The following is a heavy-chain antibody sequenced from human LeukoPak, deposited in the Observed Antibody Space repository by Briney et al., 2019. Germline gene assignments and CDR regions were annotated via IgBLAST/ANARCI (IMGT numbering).Heavy chain of an antibody. CDR1: GFTFSSYG. Sequence: AGGSLRLSCAASGFTFSSYGMNWVRQAPGKGLEWVSYISTSSNRIDYADSVKGRFTMSRDNAKNLLYLQMNSLRDEDTAMYYCARVSAPGTSGWYFGYWGREPWSPSPQ. D-gene: IGHD6-19*01. CDR3: ARVSAPGTSGWYFGY. V-gene: IGHV3-48*02. CDR2: ISTSSNRI. J-gene: IGHJ4*02.